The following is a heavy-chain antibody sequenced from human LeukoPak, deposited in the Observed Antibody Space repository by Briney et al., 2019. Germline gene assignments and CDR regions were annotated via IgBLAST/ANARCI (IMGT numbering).Heavy chain of an antibody. V-gene: IGHV4-30-2*01. CDR3: ARGDGSGSGRWFDP. J-gene: IGHJ5*02. Sequence: SETLSLTCTVSGASISSGTYSWSWIRQPPGEGLEWVGYIYHTGSTYYNPSLKGRVTISVDRSKNQFSLNLNFVTAADTALYYCARGDGSGSGRWFDPWGQGTLITVSS. CDR1: GASISSGTYS. CDR2: IYHTGST. D-gene: IGHD3-10*01.